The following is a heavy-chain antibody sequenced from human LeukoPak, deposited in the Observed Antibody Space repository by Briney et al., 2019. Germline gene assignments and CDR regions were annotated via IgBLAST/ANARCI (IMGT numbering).Heavy chain of an antibody. D-gene: IGHD6-19*01. J-gene: IGHJ5*02. CDR3: ARDPRSHSSGWYDWFDP. V-gene: IGHV4-38-2*02. CDR2: IYYSGST. Sequence: SETLSLTCTVSGYSISSGYYWGWIRQPPGKGLEWIGSIYYSGSTYYNPSLKSRVTISVDTSKNQFSLKLSSVTAADTAVYYCARDPRSHSSGWYDWFDPWGQGTLVTVSS. CDR1: GYSISSGYY.